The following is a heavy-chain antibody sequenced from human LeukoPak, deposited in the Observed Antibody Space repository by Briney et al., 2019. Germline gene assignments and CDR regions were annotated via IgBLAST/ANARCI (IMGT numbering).Heavy chain of an antibody. V-gene: IGHV4-59*01. CDR1: GDSISNYY. D-gene: IGHD6-13*01. J-gene: IGHJ5*02. Sequence: KPSETLSLTCSVSGDSISNYYWSWIRQPPGKGLEWIGYIYYSGSTNYNPSLKSRVTISIDTSKNQISLNLNSVTAADTAVYYCARGGSSWYGRENWFDPWGQGTLVTVSS. CDR2: IYYSGST. CDR3: ARGGSSWYGRENWFDP.